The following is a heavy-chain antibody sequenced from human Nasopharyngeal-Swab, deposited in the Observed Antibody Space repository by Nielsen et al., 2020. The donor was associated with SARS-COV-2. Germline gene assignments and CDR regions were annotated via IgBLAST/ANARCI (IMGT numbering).Heavy chain of an antibody. CDR3: ARDAPAHYGAFY. V-gene: IGHV3-30*03. D-gene: IGHD4-17*01. CDR1: GFTFSSFG. J-gene: IGHJ4*02. Sequence: GGSLRLSFAASGFTFSSFGMHWVPQAPGKGLEWVAFIAHDASNEYYGDSVKGRFSISRDSSKNTLYLQMDSLRGEDTAVYYCARDAPAHYGAFYWGRGTLVTVSS. CDR2: IAHDASNE.